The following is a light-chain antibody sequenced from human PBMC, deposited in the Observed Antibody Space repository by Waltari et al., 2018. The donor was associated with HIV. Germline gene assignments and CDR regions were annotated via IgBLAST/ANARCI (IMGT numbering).Light chain of an antibody. Sequence: QSALTQPASVSGSPGQSITISCTGTNSDIGGHNSVAWYQQHPGKAPKLIIYDVSNRAAGVSDRFSGSKSGNTASLTISRLQAEDEADYYCKSSTTRSTPCVFGSGTKVTVL. CDR2: DVS. J-gene: IGLJ1*01. CDR3: KSSTTRSTPCV. V-gene: IGLV2-14*01. CDR1: NSDIGGHNS.